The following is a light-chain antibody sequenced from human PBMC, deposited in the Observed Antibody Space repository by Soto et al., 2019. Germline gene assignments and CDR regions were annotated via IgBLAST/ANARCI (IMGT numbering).Light chain of an antibody. Sequence: ERVITQSPATLSVSPGERATLSCRASQSVSSNLAWYQHRPGQGPRLLISGASTRATGVPARFSGSGSGTEFTLTISSLQSEDFAVYYCQQYNNWPITYGQGTRLEIE. CDR1: QSVSSN. V-gene: IGKV3-15*01. J-gene: IGKJ5*01. CDR3: QQYNNWPIT. CDR2: GAS.